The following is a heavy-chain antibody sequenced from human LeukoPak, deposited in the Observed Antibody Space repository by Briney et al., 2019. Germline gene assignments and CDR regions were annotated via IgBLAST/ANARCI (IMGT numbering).Heavy chain of an antibody. D-gene: IGHD2-2*01. CDR3: AIVVPDA. CDR2: INHSGST. J-gene: IGHJ5*02. V-gene: IGHV4-34*01. CDR1: GGSFSGYY. Sequence: SETLSLTCAVYGGSFSGYYWGWIRQPPGKGLEWIGEINHSGSTNYNPSLKSRVTISVDTSKNQFSLKLSSVTAADTAVYYCAIVVPDAWGQGTLVTVSS.